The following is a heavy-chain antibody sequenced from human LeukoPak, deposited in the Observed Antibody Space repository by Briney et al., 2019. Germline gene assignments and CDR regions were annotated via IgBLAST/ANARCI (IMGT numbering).Heavy chain of an antibody. D-gene: IGHD3-10*01. J-gene: IGHJ4*02. CDR1: GSSITNGSY. V-gene: IGHV4-38-2*02. CDR2: VYHTGSS. Sequence: SETLSLTCSVSGSSITNGSYWGWIRLSPGKGLEWIANVYHTGSSYYNPSLKSRVTISVDASKNQFSLKLSSVTAADTAVYYCARDRRGYYGSGSYKVFDYWGQGTLVTVSS. CDR3: ARDRRGYYGSGSYKVFDY.